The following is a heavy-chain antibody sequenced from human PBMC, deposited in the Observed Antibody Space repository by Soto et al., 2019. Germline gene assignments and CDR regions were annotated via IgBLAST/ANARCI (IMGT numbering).Heavy chain of an antibody. Sequence: ASVTVSCKASGYTFTSYAMHWVRQAPGQRLEWMGWINAGNGNTKYSQKFQGRVTITADESTSTAYMELSSLRSEDTAVYYCASSSYDILTGYYSYYYYGMDVWGQGTTVTVSS. CDR2: INAGNGNT. CDR3: ASSSYDILTGYYSYYYYGMDV. CDR1: GYTFTSYA. V-gene: IGHV1-3*01. D-gene: IGHD3-9*01. J-gene: IGHJ6*02.